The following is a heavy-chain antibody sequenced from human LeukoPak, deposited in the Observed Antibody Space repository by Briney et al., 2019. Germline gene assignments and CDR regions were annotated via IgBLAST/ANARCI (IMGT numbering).Heavy chain of an antibody. CDR2: IYYSGST. J-gene: IGHJ6*03. CDR1: GGSISNYY. Sequence: SETLSLTCTVSGGSISNYYRSWIRQPPGKGLEWIGYIYYSGSTNHNPSLKSRVTISVDTSKNQFSLKLSSVTAADTAVYYCARIGMEYNSYYYMDVWGKGTTVTVSS. CDR3: ARIGMEYNSYYYMDV. V-gene: IGHV4-59*01. D-gene: IGHD1-14*01.